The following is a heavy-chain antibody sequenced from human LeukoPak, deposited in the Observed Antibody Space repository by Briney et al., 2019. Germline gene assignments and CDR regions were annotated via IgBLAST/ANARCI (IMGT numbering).Heavy chain of an antibody. CDR3: AKGGLGSRKGFDY. V-gene: IGHV3-23*01. CDR2: ISGSGGSI. Sequence: PGGSLRLSCAASGLTFSSYAMSWVREAPGKGLDWVSGISGSGGSIYYADSVKGRFTISRDNSKNTMYLQMNSLRAEDTAVYYCAKGGLGSRKGFDYWGQGTLVTVSS. CDR1: GLTFSSYA. D-gene: IGHD1-14*01. J-gene: IGHJ4*02.